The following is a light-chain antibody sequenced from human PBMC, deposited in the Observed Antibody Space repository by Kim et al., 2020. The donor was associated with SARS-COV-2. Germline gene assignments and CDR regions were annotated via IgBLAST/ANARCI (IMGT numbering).Light chain of an antibody. CDR3: QQYDDRPPWT. J-gene: IGKJ1*01. CDR1: QSVRNN. Sequence: TPGERATLSCRASQSVRNNLAWYQQTPGRAPRLLIHGASTRATGIPGRFSGSGSGTEFTLTISSLQSEDFAVYYCQQYDDRPPWTFGQGTKVDIK. V-gene: IGKV3-15*01. CDR2: GAS.